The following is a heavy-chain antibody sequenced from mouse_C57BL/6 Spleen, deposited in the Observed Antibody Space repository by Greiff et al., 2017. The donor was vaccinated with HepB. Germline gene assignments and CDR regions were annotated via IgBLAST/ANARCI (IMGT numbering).Heavy chain of an antibody. CDR3: APIYYGDSSGAWFAY. CDR2: IHPNSGST. D-gene: IGHD1-1*01. Sequence: VQLQQPGPELVKPGASVKLSCKASGYSFTSYWMHWVKQRPGQGLEWIGMIHPNSGSTNDNEKFKSKATLTVDKSSRAAYMQLSSLTAEGSAVYYCAPIYYGDSSGAWFAYWGQGTLVTVSA. V-gene: IGHV1-64*01. CDR1: GYSFTSYW. J-gene: IGHJ3*01.